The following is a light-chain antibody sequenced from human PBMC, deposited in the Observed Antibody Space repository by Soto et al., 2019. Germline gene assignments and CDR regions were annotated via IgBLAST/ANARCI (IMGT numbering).Light chain of an antibody. CDR3: QQYNSPTQT. CDR1: QSISSW. Sequence: DIQMTQSPSTLSASVGDRVTITCRASQSISSWLAWYQQKPGKASKLLIYDASSLESGVPSRFSGSGSGTEFTLTISSLQPNDFATYYCQQYNSPTQTLGQGT. CDR2: DAS. V-gene: IGKV1-5*01. J-gene: IGKJ1*01.